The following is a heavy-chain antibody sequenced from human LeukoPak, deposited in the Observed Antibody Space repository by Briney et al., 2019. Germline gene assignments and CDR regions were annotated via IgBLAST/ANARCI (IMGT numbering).Heavy chain of an antibody. CDR2: ICITCDDT. V-gene: IGHV3-23*01. Sequence: GGSLRLSCTGSGFTFNTYDMTWVRQAPGKGLAWVSGICITCDDTYYADSVKGRFTVSRDNSKNTLYLQINSLRVDDTAVYYCVKGNWLDNWGQGALVTVSS. J-gene: IGHJ4*02. CDR3: VKGNWLDN. D-gene: IGHD1-1*01. CDR1: GFTFNTYD.